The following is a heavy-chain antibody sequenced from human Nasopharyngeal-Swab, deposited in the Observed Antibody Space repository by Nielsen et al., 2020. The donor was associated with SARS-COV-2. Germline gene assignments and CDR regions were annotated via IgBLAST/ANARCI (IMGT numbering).Heavy chain of an antibody. V-gene: IGHV4-34*01. CDR1: GGSFSGYY. D-gene: IGHD3-3*01. CDR3: ARGNFWSGYYRYGMDV. CDR2: INHSGST. J-gene: IGHJ6*02. Sequence: SETLSLTCAVYGGSFSGYYWSWIRQPPGKGLEWIGEINHSGSTNYNPSLKGRVTISVDTSKNQFSLKLSSVTAADTAVYYCARGNFWSGYYRYGMDVWSQGTTVTVSS.